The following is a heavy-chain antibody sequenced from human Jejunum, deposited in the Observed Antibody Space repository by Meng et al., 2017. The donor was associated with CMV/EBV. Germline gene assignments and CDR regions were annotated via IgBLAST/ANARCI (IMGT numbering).Heavy chain of an antibody. V-gene: IGHV4-61*01. J-gene: IGHJ4*02. CDR3: ARGYSDFDY. D-gene: IGHD5-18*01. Sequence: CTAAGAAFSTRRLFWCWIRQSPGKGLAWIEYISYSATTPYNPSFRSRVSILVGASNSQFSLKLTSVTVADTAIYFCARGYSDFDYWGQGTLVTVSS. CDR1: GAAFSTRRLF. CDR2: ISYSATT.